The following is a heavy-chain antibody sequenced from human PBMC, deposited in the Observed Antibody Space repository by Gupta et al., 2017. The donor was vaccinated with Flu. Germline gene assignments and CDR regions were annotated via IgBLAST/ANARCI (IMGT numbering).Heavy chain of an antibody. CDR2: IKQDGSDQ. D-gene: IGHD3-16*01. Sequence: MAWVGQAPGKGLEWVANIKQDGSDQYYVDSVTGRFIISRDNAHNSLFLQMNSLRAEDTAGYYCTRGLGASDHWGRGTLVTVSS. V-gene: IGHV3-7*01. J-gene: IGHJ4*02. CDR3: TRGLGASDH.